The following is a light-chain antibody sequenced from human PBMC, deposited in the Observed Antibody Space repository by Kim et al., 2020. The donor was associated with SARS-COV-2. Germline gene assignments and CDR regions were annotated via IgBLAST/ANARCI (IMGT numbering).Light chain of an antibody. J-gene: IGKJ2*01. CDR1: ERIGNY. CDR2: GAS. V-gene: IGKV1-39*01. Sequence: SASVGDRVTITCRASERIGNYLSWFQFKPGQAPKLLIYGASTLQSGVPSRFSGIGSGTDFTLTITSLQPEDFATYYCQQSYSSSYTFGQGTKLEIK. CDR3: QQSYSSSYT.